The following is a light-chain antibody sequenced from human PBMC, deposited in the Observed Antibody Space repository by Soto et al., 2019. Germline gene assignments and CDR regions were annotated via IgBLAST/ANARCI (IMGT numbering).Light chain of an antibody. CDR3: QQYGSSPWT. V-gene: IGKV3-20*01. CDR1: QSVSSSY. CDR2: GAC. Sequence: EIVLTQSPGTQSLSPGERATLSCRASQSVSSSYLAWYQQKPGQAPRLLIYGACSRATGIPDRFSGSGSGTDSTLTISRLEPEDFAVYYWQQYGSSPWTFGQGTKVEI. J-gene: IGKJ1*01.